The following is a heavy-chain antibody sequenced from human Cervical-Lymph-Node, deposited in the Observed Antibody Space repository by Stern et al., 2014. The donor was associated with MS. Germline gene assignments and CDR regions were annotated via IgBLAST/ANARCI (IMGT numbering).Heavy chain of an antibody. CDR2: ISSEGKKK. CDR1: GFAFSNYG. J-gene: IGHJ4*02. CDR3: AREERDACNKIDQ. Sequence: VQLEESGGGVVQPGRSLRLSCTVSGFAFSNYGLHWVRQAPGNGLEWLAVISSEGKKKFYACSVKGRFTISRDNFRNVLYLQMNTLRVEDTAVYYCAREERDACNKIDQWGQGTLVTVSS. V-gene: IGHV3-33*01. D-gene: IGHD5-24*01.